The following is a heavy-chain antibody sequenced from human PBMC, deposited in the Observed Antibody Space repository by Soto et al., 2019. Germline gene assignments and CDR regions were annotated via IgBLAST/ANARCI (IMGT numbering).Heavy chain of an antibody. V-gene: IGHV4-31*03. J-gene: IGHJ6*02. CDR2: IHYSGST. Sequence: QVQLQEAGPGLVKPSQTLSLTCTVSGGAISSGGYYWSWIRQHPGKGLEWIGSIHYSGSTYYYPSLKSRVTISVDTSKNQFSLKLSSVTAADTAVYYCARGGYDFWSGSSGHGMDVWGQGTTVTVSS. CDR1: GGAISSGGYY. D-gene: IGHD3-3*01. CDR3: ARGGYDFWSGSSGHGMDV.